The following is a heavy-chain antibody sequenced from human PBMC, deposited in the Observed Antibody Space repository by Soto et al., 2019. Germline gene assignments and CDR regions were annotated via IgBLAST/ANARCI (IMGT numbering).Heavy chain of an antibody. V-gene: IGHV4-34*01. J-gene: IGHJ6*02. CDR1: GGSFSGYY. D-gene: IGHD2-2*01. CDR2: INHSGST. Sequence: QVQLQQWGAGLLKPSETLSLTCAVYGGSFSGYYWSWIRQPPGKGLEWIGEINHSGSTNYNPSLKCRLSKAVDTSKNQFPLKQSPVTAADTAVYYCARGWGYCSSTSCYWWYYYGMDVWGQGTTVTVSS. CDR3: ARGWGYCSSTSCYWWYYYGMDV.